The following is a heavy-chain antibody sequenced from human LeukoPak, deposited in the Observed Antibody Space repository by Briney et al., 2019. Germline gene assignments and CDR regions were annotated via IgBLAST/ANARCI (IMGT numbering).Heavy chain of an antibody. CDR2: ISYDGSNK. Sequence: PGRSLRFSCAASGFTFSSYAMHWVRQAPGKGLEWVAVISYDGSNKYYADSVKGRFTISRDNSKNTLYLQMNSLRAEDTAVYYCARDPPDSYYFDYWGQGTLVTVSS. V-gene: IGHV3-30*01. D-gene: IGHD3-3*01. CDR3: ARDPPDSYYFDY. J-gene: IGHJ4*02. CDR1: GFTFSSYA.